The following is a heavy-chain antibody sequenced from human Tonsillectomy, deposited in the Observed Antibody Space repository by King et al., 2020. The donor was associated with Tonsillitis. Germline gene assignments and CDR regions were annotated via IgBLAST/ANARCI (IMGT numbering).Heavy chain of an antibody. J-gene: IGHJ6*03. CDR1: GFTFDDYA. CDR2: ISWNSGNI. D-gene: IGHD1-26*01. V-gene: IGHV3-9*01. CDR3: AKGGGSGSYYDDDYYYYMDV. Sequence: VQLVESGGGLVQPGRSLRLSCAASGFTFDDYAMHWVRQSPGKGLEWVSGISWNSGNINYADSVKGRFTISRDNAKNSLNLQMSSLKAEDTALYYCAKGGGSGSYYDDDYYYYMDV.